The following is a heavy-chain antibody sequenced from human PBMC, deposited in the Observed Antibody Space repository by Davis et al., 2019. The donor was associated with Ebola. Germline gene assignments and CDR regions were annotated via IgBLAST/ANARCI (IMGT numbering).Heavy chain of an antibody. V-gene: IGHV1-69*04. Sequence: SVKVSCKASGYTFTSYDINWVRQATGQGLEWMGRIIPILGIANYAQKFQGRVTITADKSTSTAYMELSSLRSEDTAVYYCARDDGSSWYGPAYYYYYGMDVWGQGTTVTVSS. J-gene: IGHJ6*02. D-gene: IGHD6-13*01. CDR3: ARDDGSSWYGPAYYYYYGMDV. CDR1: GYTFTSYD. CDR2: IIPILGIA.